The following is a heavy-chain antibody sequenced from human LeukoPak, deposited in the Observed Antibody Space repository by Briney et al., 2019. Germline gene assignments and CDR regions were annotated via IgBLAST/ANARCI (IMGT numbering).Heavy chain of an antibody. CDR1: GYTFTSYG. CDR2: ISTYNGNT. Sequence: GASVKVSCKASGYTFTSYGISWVRQAPGQGLEWIGWISTYNGNTNYAQKLQGRVTMTTDTSTSTAYMELSSLRSEDTAVYYCASWRIYDFWSGASPDGDAFDIWGQGTMVTVSS. J-gene: IGHJ3*02. V-gene: IGHV1-18*01. CDR3: ASWRIYDFWSGASPDGDAFDI. D-gene: IGHD3-3*01.